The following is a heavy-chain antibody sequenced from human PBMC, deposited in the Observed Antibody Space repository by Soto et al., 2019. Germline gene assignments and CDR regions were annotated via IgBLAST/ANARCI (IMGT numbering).Heavy chain of an antibody. CDR3: ARQIYSPHSFDS. J-gene: IGHJ4*02. D-gene: IGHD2-15*01. CDR2: IYYSGTTNS. Sequence: SETLSLTCTVSGGSISRNYWSWIRQPPGMGLEWIGFIYYSGTTNSNYNPSLTSRVTISVDTSKNQFSLKLSSVTAADTALYFCARQIYSPHSFDSWGQGTLVTVSS. CDR1: GGSISRNY. V-gene: IGHV4-59*08.